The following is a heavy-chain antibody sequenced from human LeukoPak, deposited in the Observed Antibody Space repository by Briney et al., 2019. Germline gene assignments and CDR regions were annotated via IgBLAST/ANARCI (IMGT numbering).Heavy chain of an antibody. D-gene: IGHD3-10*01. V-gene: IGHV4-4*09. CDR2: IYTTGKT. Sequence: SETLSLTCTVSGGSISTYYWTWIRQSPGKGLEWIGCIYTTGKTKYNPSLKSRITISVDTSKNQFSLKLNSVTAADTAVYYCARQEARAFDYWGQGTLVTVSS. CDR1: GGSISTYY. CDR3: ARQEARAFDY. J-gene: IGHJ4*02.